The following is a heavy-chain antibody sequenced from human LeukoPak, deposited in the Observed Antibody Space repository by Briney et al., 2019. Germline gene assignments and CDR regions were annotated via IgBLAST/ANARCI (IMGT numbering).Heavy chain of an antibody. CDR2: IKPGGDNT. V-gene: IGHV1-46*01. D-gene: IGHD5-24*01. CDR1: GYTFTGYY. CDR3: ARIRDGYNDAYDI. J-gene: IGHJ3*02. Sequence: GASVKVSCKASGYTFTGYYMHWVRQAPGQGLEWMGLIKPGGDNTNYAQNFQGRVTMTSDTSARTVYMELSSLRSEDTAIYYCARIRDGYNDAYDIWGQGTVCTVPS.